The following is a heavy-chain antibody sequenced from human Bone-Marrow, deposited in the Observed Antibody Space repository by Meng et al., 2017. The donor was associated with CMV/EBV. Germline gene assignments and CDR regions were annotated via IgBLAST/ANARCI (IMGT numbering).Heavy chain of an antibody. CDR2: ISWHSGSI. CDR1: GFTFNDYA. CDR3: AKALIASDGTGAAPHYYYYGMDV. Sequence: SLKISCAASGFTFNDYAMHWVRQAPGKGLEWVSGISWHSGSIGYADSVKGRFTIYRDNAKNSLYMQMNSLRSEDTALYYCAKALIASDGTGAAPHYYYYGMDVWGQGTTVTVSS. V-gene: IGHV3-9*01. J-gene: IGHJ6*02. D-gene: IGHD6-13*01.